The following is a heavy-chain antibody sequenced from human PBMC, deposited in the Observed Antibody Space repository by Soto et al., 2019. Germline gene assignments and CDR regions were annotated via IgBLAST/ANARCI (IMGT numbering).Heavy chain of an antibody. CDR2: IYYSGST. D-gene: IGHD6-13*01. Sequence: PSETLSLTCTVSGGSISSYYWSWIRQPPGKGLEWIGYIYYSGSTNYNPSLKSRVTISVDTSKNKFSLKLSSVTAADTSVYYCAREIAPSRNWFDPWGQGTLVTVSS. J-gene: IGHJ5*02. CDR3: AREIAPSRNWFDP. CDR1: GGSISSYY. V-gene: IGHV4-59*01.